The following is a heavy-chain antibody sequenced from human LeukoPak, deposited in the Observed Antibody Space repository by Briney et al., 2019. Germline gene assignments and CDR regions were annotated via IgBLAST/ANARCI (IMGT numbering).Heavy chain of an antibody. J-gene: IGHJ6*03. CDR3: ARQILLRFFDWSPNPSGYMDV. CDR1: GGTFSSYA. V-gene: IGHV1-69*01. D-gene: IGHD3-9*01. CDR2: IIPIFGTA. Sequence: SVKVSCKSSGGTFSSYAISWVRQAPGQGLEWMGGIIPIFGTAHYAQKFQGRITITADESTSTAYMELSSLRSEDTAVYYCARQILLRFFDWSPNPSGYMDVWGKGTTVTVSS.